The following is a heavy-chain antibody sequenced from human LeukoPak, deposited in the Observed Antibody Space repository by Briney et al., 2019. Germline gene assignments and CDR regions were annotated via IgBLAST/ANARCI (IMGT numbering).Heavy chain of an antibody. J-gene: IGHJ6*03. CDR2: INWNGGST. CDR1: GFTFDDYG. V-gene: IGHV3-20*04. Sequence: PGGYLRLSCAASGFTFDDYGMRWVRQVPGKGLEWVSGINWNGGSTGYADSVKGRFTISRDNAKNSLYLQMNSLRAEDTALYYCTRDFYYYMDVWGKGTTVTVSS. CDR3: TRDFYYYMDV.